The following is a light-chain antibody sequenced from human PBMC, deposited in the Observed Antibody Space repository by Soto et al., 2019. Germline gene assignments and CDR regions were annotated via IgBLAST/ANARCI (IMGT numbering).Light chain of an antibody. Sequence: EIVLTQSPGTLSLSPGERATLSCRASQSVSSSYLAWYQQKPGQAPRLLIYGASSRATGIPDRSSGSGSGTDFTLTISSLEPEDFAVYYCQQYYTSPRTFGQGTKVDIK. CDR3: QQYYTSPRT. CDR1: QSVSSSY. V-gene: IGKV3-20*01. CDR2: GAS. J-gene: IGKJ1*01.